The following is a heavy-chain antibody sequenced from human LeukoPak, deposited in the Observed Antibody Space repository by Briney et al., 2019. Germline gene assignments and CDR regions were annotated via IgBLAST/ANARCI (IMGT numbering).Heavy chain of an antibody. J-gene: IGHJ6*02. CDR1: GGSISSGDYY. Sequence: SETLSLTCTVSGGSISSGDYYWSWIRQPPGKGLEWIGYIFYSGTTHYNPSLKGRVTISVDTSKNQFSLKLTSVTAADTAVYYCARDSVAAIGAGYYYYGMDVWGQGTTVTVSS. D-gene: IGHD6-6*01. CDR3: ARDSVAAIGAGYYYYGMDV. V-gene: IGHV4-30-4*01. CDR2: IFYSGTT.